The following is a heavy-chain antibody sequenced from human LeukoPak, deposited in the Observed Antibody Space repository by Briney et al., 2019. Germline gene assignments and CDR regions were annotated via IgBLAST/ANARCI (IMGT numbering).Heavy chain of an antibody. CDR2: IYYSGST. CDR1: GGSISSYY. J-gene: IGHJ4*02. V-gene: IGHV4-59*01. D-gene: IGHD1-14*01. CDR3: ARAFSRRYFDY. Sequence: PSETLSLTCTVSGGSISSYYWSWIRQPPGKGLEWIGYIYYSGSTNYNPSLKSRVTISVDTSKNQFSLKLSSVTAADTAVYYCARAFSRRYFDYWGQGTLVTVSS.